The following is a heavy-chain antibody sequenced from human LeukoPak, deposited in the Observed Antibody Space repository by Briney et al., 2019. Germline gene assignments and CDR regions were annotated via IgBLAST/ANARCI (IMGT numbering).Heavy chain of an antibody. J-gene: IGHJ4*02. CDR1: GLPIGDFA. V-gene: IGHV3-43*02. Sequence: GGSLRLSCVASGLPIGDFAMHWVRQAPGQGLEWVSLISGDGVSTFFADSVKGRFSISRDNSKDSLFLEMSSLRTEDTAMYYCARESGKFDYWGQGTLVAVSS. CDR3: ARESGKFDY. CDR2: ISGDGVST.